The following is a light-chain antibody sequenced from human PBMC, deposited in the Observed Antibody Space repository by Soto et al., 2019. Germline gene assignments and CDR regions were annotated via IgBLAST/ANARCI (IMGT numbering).Light chain of an antibody. CDR1: NIGSES. CDR3: QVWDSSSDHYV. V-gene: IGLV3-21*04. Sequence: SYELTQPPSVSVAPGETATITCGGNNIGSESVHWYQQKPGQAPVLVIYYDRDRPSGIPERFSGSNSGNTATLTISRVEAGDEADYYCQVWDSSSDHYVFGTGTKVTVL. CDR2: YDR. J-gene: IGLJ1*01.